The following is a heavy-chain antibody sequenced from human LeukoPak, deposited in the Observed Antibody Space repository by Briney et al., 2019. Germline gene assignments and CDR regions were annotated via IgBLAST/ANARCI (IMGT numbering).Heavy chain of an antibody. CDR1: GYTFTGYY. J-gene: IGHJ4*02. Sequence: GASVKVSCKASGYTFTGYYMHWVRQAPGQGLEWMGWINPNSGGTNYAQKFQGRVTMTRDTSISTAYMELSRLRSDDTAVYYCARDRYCSGGSCYARLDYWGQGTLVTVSS. CDR3: ARDRYCSGGSCYARLDY. CDR2: INPNSGGT. V-gene: IGHV1-2*02. D-gene: IGHD2-15*01.